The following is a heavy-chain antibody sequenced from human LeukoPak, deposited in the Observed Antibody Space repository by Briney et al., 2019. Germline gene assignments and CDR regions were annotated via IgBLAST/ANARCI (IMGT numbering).Heavy chain of an antibody. CDR1: GFTFSDYW. V-gene: IGHV3-74*01. J-gene: IGHJ4*01. D-gene: IGHD1-14*01. Sequence: GGSLRLSCAASGFTFSDYWMHWVPQVPGKGLVWVSRINSGGSRTTYADSVKGRFTISRDNAKNTLYLQMDSLRAEDTGVYYCARSNQADDDWGQGTLVTVSS. CDR2: INSGGSRT. CDR3: ARSNQADDD.